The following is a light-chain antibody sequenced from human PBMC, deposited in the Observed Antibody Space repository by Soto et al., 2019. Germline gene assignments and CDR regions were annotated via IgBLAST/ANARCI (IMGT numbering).Light chain of an antibody. CDR3: QQYNNWPPRP. J-gene: IGKJ2*01. Sequence: EIVMTQSPASLSVSPGETATLSCRASQSISNSLAWYQQKPGQAPSLLIYGASTRATGIPARFSGSGSGTEFTLTISRLQSEDSALYYCQQYNNWPPRPFGQGTKLEIK. CDR2: GAS. CDR1: QSISNS. V-gene: IGKV3-15*01.